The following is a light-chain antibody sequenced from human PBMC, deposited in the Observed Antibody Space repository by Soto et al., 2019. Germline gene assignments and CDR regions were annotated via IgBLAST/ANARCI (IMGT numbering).Light chain of an antibody. CDR3: QQYTYWPTGRGT. CDR2: GTS. CDR1: QSVSSD. Sequence: ETVMTQSPATLSVSPGERATLSCRASQSVSSDLAWYQQKPGQAPRLLIYGTSTRATGIPARFSGSGSGTEFTLTISSLQSEDFAVYYSQQYTYWPTGRGTFGHGTKV. V-gene: IGKV3-15*01. J-gene: IGKJ1*01.